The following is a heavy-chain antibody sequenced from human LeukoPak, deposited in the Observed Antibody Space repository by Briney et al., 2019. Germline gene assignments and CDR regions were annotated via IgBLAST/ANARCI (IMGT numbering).Heavy chain of an antibody. J-gene: IGHJ4*02. Sequence: PSETLSLTCTVSGGSISSGNYYWSWIRQPAGKGLEWIGRIYTSGSTNYNPSLKSRVTISVDTSKNQFSLKLSSMTAADTAVYYCASQKLGIGLGNFDYWGQGTLVTVS. CDR3: ASQKLGIGLGNFDY. D-gene: IGHD7-27*01. V-gene: IGHV4-61*02. CDR1: GGSISSGNYY. CDR2: IYTSGST.